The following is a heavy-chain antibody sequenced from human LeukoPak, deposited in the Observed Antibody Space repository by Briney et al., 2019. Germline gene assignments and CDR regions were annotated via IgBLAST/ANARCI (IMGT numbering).Heavy chain of an antibody. Sequence: SETLSLTCAVYGGSFSGYYWSWIRQPPGKGLEWIGEINHSGSTNYNPSLKSRVTISVDTSKNQFSLKLNSVTAADTAAYYCARGRDDNWFDPWGQGTLVTVSS. CDR1: GGSFSGYY. J-gene: IGHJ5*02. CDR2: INHSGST. V-gene: IGHV4-34*01. CDR3: ARGRDDNWFDP.